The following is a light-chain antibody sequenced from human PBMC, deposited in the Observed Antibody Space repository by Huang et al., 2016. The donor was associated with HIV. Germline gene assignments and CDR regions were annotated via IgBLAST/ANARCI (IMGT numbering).Light chain of an antibody. CDR1: QDISEY. J-gene: IGKJ2*01. CDR2: SSS. Sequence: DIQMTQSPSSLSASVGDTVPITCRASQDISEYLAWFQQKPGQAPTSLIYSSSTLHPGVPSRFSGSGSGTRFTLTINSLQPEDFATYYCQQYDNYPRTFGQGTKVDIK. CDR3: QQYDNYPRT. V-gene: IGKV1-16*01.